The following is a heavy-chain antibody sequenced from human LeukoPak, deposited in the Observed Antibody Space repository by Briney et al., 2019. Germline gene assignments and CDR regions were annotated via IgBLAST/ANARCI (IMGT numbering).Heavy chain of an antibody. CDR3: ARVVRTMVRGVLYYFDY. D-gene: IGHD3-10*01. V-gene: IGHV3-7*01. CDR2: IKQDGSEK. Sequence: GGSLRLSCAASRFTFSSYGMHWVRQAPGKGLEWVANIKQDGSEKYYVDSVKGRFTISRDNAKNSLYLQMNSLRAEDTAVYYCARVVRTMVRGVLYYFDYWGQGTLVTVSS. J-gene: IGHJ4*02. CDR1: RFTFSSYG.